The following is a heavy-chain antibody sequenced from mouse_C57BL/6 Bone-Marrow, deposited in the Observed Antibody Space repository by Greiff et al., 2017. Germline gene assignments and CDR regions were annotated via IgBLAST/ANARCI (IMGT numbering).Heavy chain of an antibody. CDR3: ARQGRTRSIAY. Sequence: QVQLQPSGAELVKPGASVTLSCKASGYTFTEYTIHWVKQRSGQGLEWIGWFYPGSGSLKYNAKFKDKAKLTADKSSSTVYMEFSRVTAEDSAVYCCARQGRTRSIAYWGQGTLVTVSA. V-gene: IGHV1-62-2*01. CDR1: GYTFTEYT. CDR2: FYPGSGSL. D-gene: IGHD3-3*01. J-gene: IGHJ3*01.